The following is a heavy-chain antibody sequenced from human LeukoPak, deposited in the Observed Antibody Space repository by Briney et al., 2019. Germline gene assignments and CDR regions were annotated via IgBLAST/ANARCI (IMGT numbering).Heavy chain of an antibody. CDR3: ARAPIILAAHDAFDI. CDR1: GYPFTSYG. V-gene: IGHV1-18*01. CDR2: ISAYNGNT. Sequence: ASVKVSCKASGYPFTSYGISWVRQAPGQGLEWMGWISAYNGNTNYAQKLQGRVTMTTDTSTSTAYMELRSLRSDDTAVYYCARAPIILAAHDAFDIWGQGTMVTVSS. J-gene: IGHJ3*02. D-gene: IGHD6-25*01.